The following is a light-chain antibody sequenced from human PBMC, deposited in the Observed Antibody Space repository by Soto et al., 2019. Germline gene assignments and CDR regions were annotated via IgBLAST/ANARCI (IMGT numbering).Light chain of an antibody. CDR2: DAS. CDR3: QQHAELPLT. V-gene: IGKV1-33*01. J-gene: IGKJ4*01. CDR1: QDIGTY. Sequence: DIQMTQSPSSLSASVGDRVIIPCLASQDIGTYLAWYQQKSGKAPKLLIYDASYLETGVPSRFSARGSGTEFSFTISSLQPEDFATYYCQQHAELPLTFGRGTNIDIK.